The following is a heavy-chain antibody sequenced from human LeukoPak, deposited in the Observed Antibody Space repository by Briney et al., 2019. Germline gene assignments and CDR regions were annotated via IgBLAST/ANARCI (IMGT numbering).Heavy chain of an antibody. CDR2: INWNGGST. CDR1: GFTFSSYA. D-gene: IGHD3-22*01. CDR3: AREVYYDSSGYSPFDY. Sequence: PGGSLRLSCAASGFTFSSYAMSWVRQAPGKGLEWVSGINWNGGSTGYADSVKGRFTISRDNAKNSLYLQMNSLRAEDTALYYCAREVYYDSSGYSPFDYWGQGTLVTVSS. V-gene: IGHV3-20*04. J-gene: IGHJ4*02.